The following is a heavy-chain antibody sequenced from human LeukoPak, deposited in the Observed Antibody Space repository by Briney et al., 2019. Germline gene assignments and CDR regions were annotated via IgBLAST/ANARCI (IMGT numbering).Heavy chain of an antibody. CDR1: GFTFSSYA. V-gene: IGHV3-23*01. J-gene: IGHJ4*02. CDR2: ISGSGGST. CDR3: ASRWDYGDFYFDY. D-gene: IGHD4-17*01. Sequence: GGSLRLSCAASGFTFSSYAMSWVRQAPGKGLEWVSAISGSGGSTYYADSVKGRFTISRDNSKNTLYLQMNSLRAEDTAVYYCASRWDYGDFYFDYWGQGTLVTVSS.